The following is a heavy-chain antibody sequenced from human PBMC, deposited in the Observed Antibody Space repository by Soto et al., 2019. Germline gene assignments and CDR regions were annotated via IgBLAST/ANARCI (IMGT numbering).Heavy chain of an antibody. CDR1: GFTFSSYV. D-gene: IGHD6-13*01. CDR3: AKDRGPYSNSPDVQFNF. Sequence: EGQLLESGGGLVQPGASLRLSCAASGFTFSSYVMNWVRQAPGKGLEWVSGISGSAGSTYYADSVKGRFTISRDKSRNTLYLQMNSRRAEDTAVDYCAKDRGPYSNSPDVQFNFWGQGTLVTVSS. CDR2: ISGSAGST. V-gene: IGHV3-23*01. J-gene: IGHJ4*02.